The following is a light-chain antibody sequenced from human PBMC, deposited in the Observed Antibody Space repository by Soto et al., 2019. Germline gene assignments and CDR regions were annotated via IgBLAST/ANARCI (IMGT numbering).Light chain of an antibody. CDR2: DVS. CDR3: SSYTSSSRGLV. Sequence: QSALTQPASVSGSPGQSITISCTGTSSDVGGYNYVSWYQQHPGKAPKLMIYDVSNRPSGVSNRFSGSKSGNTASLTISGLQAEDEADYYCSSYTSSSRGLVFGGGTQLTVL. CDR1: SSDVGGYNY. V-gene: IGLV2-14*01. J-gene: IGLJ2*01.